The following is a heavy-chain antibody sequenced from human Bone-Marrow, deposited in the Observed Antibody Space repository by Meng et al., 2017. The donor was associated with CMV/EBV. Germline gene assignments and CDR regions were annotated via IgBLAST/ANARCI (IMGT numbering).Heavy chain of an antibody. CDR2: INPNSGGT. Sequence: VQAGAEVKKPGASVKVSCKASGYTFNGYYMHWVRQAPGQGLEWMGWINPNSGGTNYAQKFQGRVTMTRDTSISTAYMKLSRLRSDDTAVYYCARAHCSSTSCLIDYWGQGTLVTVSS. J-gene: IGHJ4*02. CDR1: GYTFNGYY. D-gene: IGHD2-2*01. CDR3: ARAHCSSTSCLIDY. V-gene: IGHV1-2*02.